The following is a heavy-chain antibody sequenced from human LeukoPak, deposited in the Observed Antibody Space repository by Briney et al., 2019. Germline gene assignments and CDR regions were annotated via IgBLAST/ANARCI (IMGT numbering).Heavy chain of an antibody. CDR2: IYFNGMT. V-gene: IGHV4-59*08. D-gene: IGHD3-10*01. CDR1: GGAITGHY. J-gene: IGHJ4*02. CDR3: ARQFPPYHSGSHYFDN. Sequence: SETLSLTCNVSGGAITGHYWSCLRQSPEKGLEWIGFIYFNGMTKYSPSLESRVTISVDTSKNQFSLRLTSVAAAGTAVYFCARQFPPYHSGSHYFDNWGQGMQVTVSS.